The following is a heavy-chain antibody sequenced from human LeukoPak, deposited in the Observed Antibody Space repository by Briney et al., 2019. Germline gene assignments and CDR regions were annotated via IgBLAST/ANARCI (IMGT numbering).Heavy chain of an antibody. D-gene: IGHD1-26*01. Sequence: GGSLRLSCAASGFTFSTYGMSWVRQAPGKGLEWVANIKQDGSEKYYVVSVKGRFTISRDNAKNSLFLQMNSLRAEDTAVYYCARPPGDYWGQGTLVTVSS. CDR2: IKQDGSEK. J-gene: IGHJ4*02. V-gene: IGHV3-7*01. CDR3: ARPPGDY. CDR1: GFTFSTYG.